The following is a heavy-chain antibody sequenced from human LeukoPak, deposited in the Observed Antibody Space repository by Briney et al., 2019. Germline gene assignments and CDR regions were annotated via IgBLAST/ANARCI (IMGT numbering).Heavy chain of an antibody. CDR2: IKEDGSQK. V-gene: IGHV3-7*01. D-gene: IGHD3-16*01. Sequence: GGSLRLSCAGSGFTFSNSWMTWVRQVPGKGLEWVANIKEDGSQKNYVDSVKGRFTISRDNAKSSLYLQMNSLRPEDTALYYCARGATPWDWGQGTLVTVSS. CDR3: ARGATPWD. CDR1: GFTFSNSW. J-gene: IGHJ4*01.